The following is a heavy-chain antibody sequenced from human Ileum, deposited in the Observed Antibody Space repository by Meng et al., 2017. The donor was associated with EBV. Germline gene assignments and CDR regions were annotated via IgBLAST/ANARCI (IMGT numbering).Heavy chain of an antibody. CDR1: GGSITSYSYY. J-gene: IGHJ5*02. CDR2: IYHTGST. Sequence: LHWQESDPGLVKPSEHLSLTCVVSGGSITSYSYYWGWIRQPPGKGLEWIATIYHTGSTYYNPSLKSRVTISVDTSKNEFYLKVTSVTAADTALYYCARRDTAWFDPWGRGTLVTVSS. V-gene: IGHV4-39*01. CDR3: ARRDTAWFDP. D-gene: IGHD2-21*02.